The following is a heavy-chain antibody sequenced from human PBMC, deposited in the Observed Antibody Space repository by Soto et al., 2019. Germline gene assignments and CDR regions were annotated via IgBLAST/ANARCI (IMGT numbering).Heavy chain of an antibody. D-gene: IGHD2-8*01. CDR2: ILPIFCTA. Sequence: QVQLVQSGAEVKKPGSSVKVSCKAYGGTFSSYAISWVRQAPGHGLAWMGGILPIFCTANYAQQFQGRVTITADESTSTAYMELRSLRSEDTAVYYCARATGGTHGVCYRNYYYGMDVWCQGTTVTVSS. CDR3: ARATGGTHGVCYRNYYYGMDV. V-gene: IGHV1-69*01. J-gene: IGHJ6*02. CDR1: GGTFSSYA.